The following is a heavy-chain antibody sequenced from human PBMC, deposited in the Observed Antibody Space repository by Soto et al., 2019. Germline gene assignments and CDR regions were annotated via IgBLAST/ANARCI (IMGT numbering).Heavy chain of an antibody. CDR1: GASFSDSY. D-gene: IGHD1-1*01. V-gene: IGHV4-34*01. CDR3: AREVPSRYFDL. Sequence: QVRLQQWGAGLLKPSETLSLTCAVYGASFSDSYWNWIRQPPGQGLEWIGEINHRGITIYNTSLESRVTISLDTSRKQFTLNMRSATAADTAVYYCAREVPSRYFDLWGRGTPVTVSS. J-gene: IGHJ2*01. CDR2: INHRGIT.